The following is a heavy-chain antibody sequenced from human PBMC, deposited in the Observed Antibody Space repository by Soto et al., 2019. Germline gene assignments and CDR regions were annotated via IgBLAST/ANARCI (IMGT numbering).Heavy chain of an antibody. J-gene: IGHJ4*02. CDR2: ISYDGSNK. CDR3: ATPKYYYDSSGSLDY. V-gene: IGHV3-30*03. D-gene: IGHD3-22*01. Sequence: GGSLRLSCAASGFTFSSDGMHWVRQAPGKGLEWVAVISYDGSNKYYADSVKGRFTISRDNSKSTLYLQMNSLRAEDTAVYYCATPKYYYDSSGSLDYWGQGTLVTVSS. CDR1: GFTFSSDG.